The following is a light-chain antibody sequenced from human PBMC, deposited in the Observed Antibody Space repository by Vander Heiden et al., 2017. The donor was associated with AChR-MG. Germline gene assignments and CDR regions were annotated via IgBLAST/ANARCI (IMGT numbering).Light chain of an antibody. CDR3: QQGFSTLPVT. J-gene: IGKJ2*01. CDR1: QSISTS. V-gene: IGKV1-39*01. Sequence: DIQMTQSPSSLSASVGDRVTITCRASQSISTSLNWYQQKPGKAPKLLIYAAPNLQSGVPSRFSGSGSGTDFTLTISSLQAEDFATYYCQQGFSTLPVTFGQGTKVEIK. CDR2: AAP.